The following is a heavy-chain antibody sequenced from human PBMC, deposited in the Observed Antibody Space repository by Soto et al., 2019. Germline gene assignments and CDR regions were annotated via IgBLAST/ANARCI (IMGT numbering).Heavy chain of an antibody. V-gene: IGHV3-48*03. CDR3: ARDSWATVVPSNWFDP. D-gene: IGHD4-17*01. J-gene: IGHJ5*02. Sequence: GGSLRLSCAASGFTFSSYEMNWVRQAPGKGLEWVSYISSSGSTIYYADSVKGRFTISRDNAKNSLYLQMNSLRAEDTAVYYCARDSWATVVPSNWFDPWGQGTLVTVSS. CDR2: ISSSGSTI. CDR1: GFTFSSYE.